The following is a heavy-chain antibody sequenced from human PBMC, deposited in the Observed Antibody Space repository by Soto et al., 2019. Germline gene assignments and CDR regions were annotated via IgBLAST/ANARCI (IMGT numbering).Heavy chain of an antibody. J-gene: IGHJ4*02. CDR3: GKAVDFRVRGVPPSDY. Sequence: GGFLRLSCAASGVTFIAYGIHWVRQAPGKGLEWVAVISFDGRNKYYADSVKGRFTISRDNSKDTLYLQMNSLRAEDTAVYYCGKAVDFRVRGVPPSDYWGQETLVTVSS. CDR1: GVTFIAYG. D-gene: IGHD3-10*01. V-gene: IGHV3-30*18. CDR2: ISFDGRNK.